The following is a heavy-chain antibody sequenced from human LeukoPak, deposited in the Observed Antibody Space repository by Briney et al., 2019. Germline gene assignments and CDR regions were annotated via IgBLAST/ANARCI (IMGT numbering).Heavy chain of an antibody. CDR3: ARADSGTYYNYYLDS. Sequence: GGSLRLSCAASGFTFSSYSMNWVRQAPGKGLEWVAVISNDGGTKYYPDSVKGRFTISRDNSRNTLYLQMNSLGAEDTAVYYCARADSGTYYNYYLDSWGQGTLVTVSS. V-gene: IGHV3-30*03. D-gene: IGHD1-26*01. CDR1: GFTFSSYS. J-gene: IGHJ4*02. CDR2: ISNDGGTK.